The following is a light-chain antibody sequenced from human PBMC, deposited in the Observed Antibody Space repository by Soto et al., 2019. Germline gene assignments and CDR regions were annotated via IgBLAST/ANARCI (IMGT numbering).Light chain of an antibody. Sequence: EIVLTQSPGTLSLSPGERATLSCRASQSVVSDFLAWYQQRPGQPPRILIFGASGRATGIPDRFSGSGSGTDFTLTISRLEPEDFAVYYCQQYGSLSWAFGQGTNVDI. CDR2: GAS. J-gene: IGKJ1*01. CDR3: QQYGSLSWA. V-gene: IGKV3-20*01. CDR1: QSVVSDF.